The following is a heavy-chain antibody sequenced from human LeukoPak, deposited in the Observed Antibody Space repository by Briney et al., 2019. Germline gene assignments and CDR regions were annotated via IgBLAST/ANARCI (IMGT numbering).Heavy chain of an antibody. Sequence: PSETLSLTCAVSSGNSWDWIRQPPGKGLEWIGSIFQDGNTYYNPSLKSRVTISLDTSKKQFTLKLISVTAADTAVYYCARRYCNSGICYFYDYWGQGTLVTVSP. V-gene: IGHV4-38-2*01. CDR2: IFQDGNT. CDR3: ARRYCNSGICYFYDY. D-gene: IGHD2-8*01. J-gene: IGHJ4*02. CDR1: SGNS.